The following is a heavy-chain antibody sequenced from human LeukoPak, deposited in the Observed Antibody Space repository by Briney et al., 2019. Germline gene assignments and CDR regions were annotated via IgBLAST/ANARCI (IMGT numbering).Heavy chain of an antibody. CDR1: GGSFSGYY. CDR2: INHSGST. J-gene: IGHJ4*02. V-gene: IGHV4-34*01. Sequence: SETLSLTCAVYGGSFSGYYWSWIRQPPGKGLEWIGEINHSGSTNYNPSLKSRVTISVDTSKNQFSLKLSSVTAADTAVYYCARGTTAAPFDYWGQGTLVTVSS. D-gene: IGHD2-2*01. CDR3: ARGTTAAPFDY.